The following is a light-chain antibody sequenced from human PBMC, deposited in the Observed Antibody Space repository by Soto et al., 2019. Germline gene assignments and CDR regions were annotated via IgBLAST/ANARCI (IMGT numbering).Light chain of an antibody. CDR2: DVS. Sequence: QPVLTHAAYASCSHGQPPRIFWPQTSSDVGSYNYVSWYQHHPGKVPQLMIYDVSNRPSGVSNRFSGSKSGNTASLTISGLQAEDEADYYCSSYTSSNTYVFGTGTKVTVL. CDR3: SSYTSSNTYV. CDR1: SSDVGSYNY. J-gene: IGLJ1*01. V-gene: IGLV2-14*03.